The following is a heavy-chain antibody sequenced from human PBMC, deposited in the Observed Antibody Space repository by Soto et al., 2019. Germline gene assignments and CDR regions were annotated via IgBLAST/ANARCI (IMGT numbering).Heavy chain of an antibody. CDR3: AKDYRRFDVVANWFDP. CDR2: ISYDGSNK. D-gene: IGHD2-2*01. J-gene: IGHJ5*02. Sequence: GGSLRLSCAASGFTFSSYGMHWVRQAPGKGLEWVAVISYDGSNKYYADSVKGRFTISRDNSKNTLYLQMNSLRAEDTAVYYCAKDYRRFDVVANWFDPWGQGTLVTVSS. V-gene: IGHV3-30*18. CDR1: GFTFSSYG.